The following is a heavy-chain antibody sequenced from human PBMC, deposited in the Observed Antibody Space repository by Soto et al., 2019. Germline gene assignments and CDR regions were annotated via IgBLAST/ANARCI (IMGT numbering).Heavy chain of an antibody. Sequence: GESLKISCKSSGYSFTSYWIGWVRQMPGKGLEWMGIIYPGDSDTRYSPSFQGQVTISADKSISTAYLQWSSLKASDTAMYYCARTMTNGYYYYYMDVWGKGTTVTVSS. CDR1: GYSFTSYW. CDR3: ARTMTNGYYYYYMDV. CDR2: IYPGDSDT. V-gene: IGHV5-51*01. J-gene: IGHJ6*03. D-gene: IGHD1-1*01.